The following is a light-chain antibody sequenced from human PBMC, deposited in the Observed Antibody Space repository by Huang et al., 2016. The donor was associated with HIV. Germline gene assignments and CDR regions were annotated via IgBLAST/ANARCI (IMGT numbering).Light chain of an antibody. CDR2: GAS. Sequence: EIVMTQSPATLSVSPGERAALSCRASQSVSSNVAWYQQKPGQAPRLLIYGASTRATGIPARFSGSGSGTEFTLTINSLQSEDIALYYCQQYNNWPPVTFGGGTKVEIK. V-gene: IGKV3-15*01. CDR1: QSVSSN. CDR3: QQYNNWPPVT. J-gene: IGKJ4*01.